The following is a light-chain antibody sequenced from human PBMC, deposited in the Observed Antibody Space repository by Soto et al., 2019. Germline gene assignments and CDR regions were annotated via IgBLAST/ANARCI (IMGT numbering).Light chain of an antibody. Sequence: EIVLTQSPGTLSLSPGERATLSCRASQSVRTSLAWYQQNPGRAPRLLIYAASSRPTGVPDRFSGSGSGTDFSLTISRLEAEDFAVYYCQQYDHPPYTFGQGTKLEIK. CDR3: QQYDHPPYT. V-gene: IGKV3-20*01. CDR1: QSVRTS. J-gene: IGKJ2*01. CDR2: AAS.